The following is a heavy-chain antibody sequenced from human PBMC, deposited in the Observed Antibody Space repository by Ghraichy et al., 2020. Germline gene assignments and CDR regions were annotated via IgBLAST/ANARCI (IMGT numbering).Heavy chain of an antibody. Sequence: GGSLRLSCAASGFTFSSYAMSWVRQAPGKGLEWVSAISGSGGSTYYADSVKGRFTISRDNSKNTLYLQMNSLRAEDTAVYYCAKDKDGYNIYSHYFDYWGQGTLVTVSS. D-gene: IGHD5-24*01. J-gene: IGHJ4*02. CDR1: GFTFSSYA. CDR2: ISGSGGST. CDR3: AKDKDGYNIYSHYFDY. V-gene: IGHV3-23*01.